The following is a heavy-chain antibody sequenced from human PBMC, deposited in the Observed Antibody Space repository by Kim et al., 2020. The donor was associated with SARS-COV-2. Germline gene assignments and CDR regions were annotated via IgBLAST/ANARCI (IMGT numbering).Heavy chain of an antibody. V-gene: IGHV3-7*01. Sequence: GGSLRLSCAGSGFAFSTSCMTWVRQAPGKGLEWVANINEDGRDTYYADSVKGRFTISRDNAKSSVYLQMNSLRAEDTAVYYCARAPYDSSGYGSFDYWG. CDR2: INEDGRDT. J-gene: IGHJ4*01. D-gene: IGHD3-22*01. CDR3: ARAPYDSSGYGSFDY. CDR1: GFAFSTSC.